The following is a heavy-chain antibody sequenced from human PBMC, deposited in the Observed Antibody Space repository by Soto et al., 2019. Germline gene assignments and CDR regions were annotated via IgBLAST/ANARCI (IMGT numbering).Heavy chain of an antibody. Sequence: GESLKISCKGSGYSFTSYWISWVRQMPGKGLEWMGRIDPSDSYTNYSPSFQGHVTISADKSISTAYLQWSSLKASDTAMYYCATTEVVTDAFDIWGQGTMVTVSS. CDR2: IDPSDSYT. CDR3: ATTEVVTDAFDI. D-gene: IGHD3-22*01. CDR1: GYSFTSYW. V-gene: IGHV5-10-1*01. J-gene: IGHJ3*02.